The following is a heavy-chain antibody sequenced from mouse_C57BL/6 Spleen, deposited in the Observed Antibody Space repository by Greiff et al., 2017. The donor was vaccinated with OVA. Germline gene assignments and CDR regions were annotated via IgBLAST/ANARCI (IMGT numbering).Heavy chain of an antibody. J-gene: IGHJ3*01. D-gene: IGHD1-1*01. CDR1: GYTFTSYW. V-gene: IGHV1-55*01. CDR2: IYPGSGST. Sequence: QVQLQQPGAELVKPGASVKMSCKASGYTFTSYWITWVKQRPGQGLEWIGDIYPGSGSTNYNEKFKSKATLTVDTSSSTAYMQLSSLTSEDSAVYYCAGDYGSSYGFAYWGQGTLVTVSA. CDR3: AGDYGSSYGFAY.